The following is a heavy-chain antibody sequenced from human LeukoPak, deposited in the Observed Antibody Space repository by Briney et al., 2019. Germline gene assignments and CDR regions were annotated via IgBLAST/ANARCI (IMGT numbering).Heavy chain of an antibody. CDR1: GGSISSGNW. J-gene: IGHJ4*02. V-gene: IGHV4-4*02. CDR3: ANGDGQWLAIDY. D-gene: IGHD6-19*01. CDR2: IYHSGNT. Sequence: PSGTLSLTCAVSGGSISSGNWWSWIRQTPGKGLEWIGEIYHSGNTVYNPPFKSRVTISVDNSKNQFSLKLTSVTAADTAVYYCANGDGQWLAIDYWGQGSLVTVSS.